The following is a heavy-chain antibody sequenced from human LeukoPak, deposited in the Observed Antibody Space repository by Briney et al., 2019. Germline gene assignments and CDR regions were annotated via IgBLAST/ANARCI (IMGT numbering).Heavy chain of an antibody. J-gene: IGHJ4*02. CDR1: GFTFSSYW. V-gene: IGHV3-74*01. Sequence: GGSLRLSCAASGFTFSSYWMHWVRQAPGKGLVWVSRINSDGSSTSYADSVKGRFTISRDNAKSTLYLQMNSLRAEDTAVYYCVRGERGYSGYDYGLDYWGQGTLVTVSS. D-gene: IGHD5-12*01. CDR2: INSDGSST. CDR3: VRGERGYSGYDYGLDY.